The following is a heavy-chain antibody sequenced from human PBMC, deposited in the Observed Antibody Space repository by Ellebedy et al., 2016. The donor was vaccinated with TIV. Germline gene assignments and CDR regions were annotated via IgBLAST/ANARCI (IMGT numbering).Heavy chain of an antibody. D-gene: IGHD6-19*01. Sequence: GESLKISCAASGFTFSNAWMSWVRQAPGKGLEWVGRIKSKTDGGTTDYAAPVKGRFTISRDDSKNTSYLQMNSLKTEDSGVYYCASPRIMSVAGTYALDVWGQGTTVTVSS. J-gene: IGHJ6*02. CDR2: IKSKTDGGTT. CDR3: ASPRIMSVAGTYALDV. CDR1: GFTFSNAW. V-gene: IGHV3-15*01.